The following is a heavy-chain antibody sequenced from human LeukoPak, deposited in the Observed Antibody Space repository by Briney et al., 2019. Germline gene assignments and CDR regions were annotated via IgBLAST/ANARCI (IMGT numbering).Heavy chain of an antibody. Sequence: GASVKVSCKASGYTFTSYDINWVRQAPGQGLEWMGWINPNSGGTNYAQKFQGWVTMTRDTSISTAYMELSRLRSDDTAVYYCARGGPYCSGGSCYYWFDPWGQGTLVTVSS. CDR2: INPNSGGT. J-gene: IGHJ5*02. V-gene: IGHV1-2*04. CDR1: GYTFTSYD. CDR3: ARGGPYCSGGSCYYWFDP. D-gene: IGHD2-15*01.